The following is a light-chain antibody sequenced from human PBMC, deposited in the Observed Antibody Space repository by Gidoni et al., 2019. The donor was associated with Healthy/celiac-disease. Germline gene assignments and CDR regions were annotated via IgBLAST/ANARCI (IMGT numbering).Light chain of an antibody. V-gene: IGKV3-20*01. CDR3: QQYGSTPFT. CDR1: QSVSSSY. CDR2: GAS. J-gene: IGKJ3*01. Sequence: IVLTQSPGTLSLSPEERATLSCRASQSVSSSYVAWYQQKPGQAPRLLIYGASSRATGIPDRFSGSGSGTDFTLTISRLEPEDFAVYYCQQYGSTPFTFGPGTKVDIK.